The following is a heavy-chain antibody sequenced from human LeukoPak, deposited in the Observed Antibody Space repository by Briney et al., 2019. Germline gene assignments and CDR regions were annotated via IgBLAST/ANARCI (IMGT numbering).Heavy chain of an antibody. CDR3: ARTSNIVVVPAANDILNYFDY. J-gene: IGHJ4*02. V-gene: IGHV4-38-2*02. D-gene: IGHD2-2*01. Sequence: SETLSLTCIVSGYSISSGYYWGWIRQPPGKGLEWIGEINHSGSTNYNPSLKSRVTISVDTSKNQFSLKLSSVTAADTAVYYCARTSNIVVVPAANDILNYFDYWGQGTLVTVSS. CDR1: GYSISSGYY. CDR2: INHSGST.